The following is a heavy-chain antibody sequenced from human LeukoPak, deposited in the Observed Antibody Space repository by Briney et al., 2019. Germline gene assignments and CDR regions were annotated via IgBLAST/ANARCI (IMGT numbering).Heavy chain of an antibody. V-gene: IGHV3-48*03. CDR2: ISSSGSTI. CDR1: GFTFSSYE. J-gene: IGHJ4*02. CDR3: AGGTPEEDY. D-gene: IGHD3-16*01. Sequence: PGGSLRLSCAASGFTFSSYEMNWVRQAPWKGLEWVSYISSSGSTIYYADSVKGRFTISRDNAKNSLYLQMNSLRAEDTAVYYCAGGTPEEDYWGQGTLVTVSS.